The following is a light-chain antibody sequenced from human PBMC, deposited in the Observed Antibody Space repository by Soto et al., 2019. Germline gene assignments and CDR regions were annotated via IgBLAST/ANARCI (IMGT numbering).Light chain of an antibody. Sequence: QSALTQPASVSGSPGQSITISCTGTTSDVGRYNYVSWHQQHPGKAPKLLIFDVSNRPSGVSDGFSGSKSGNTASLTISGLQAEDEADYYCNSYTTGTTWVFGGGTKLTVL. J-gene: IGLJ3*02. CDR3: NSYTTGTTWV. V-gene: IGLV2-14*01. CDR1: TSDVGRYNY. CDR2: DVS.